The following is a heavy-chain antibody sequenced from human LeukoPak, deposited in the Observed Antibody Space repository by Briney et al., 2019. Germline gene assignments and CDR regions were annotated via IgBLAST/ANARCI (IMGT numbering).Heavy chain of an antibody. J-gene: IGHJ6*02. CDR3: TGWIVGYPMDV. Sequence: GGSLRLSCAASGFTFSGSAMHWVRKASGKGLEWVGRIRSKANSYATAYAASVTGRFTISRDDSKNTAYLQMNSLKTEDTAVYFCTGWIVGYPMDVWGQGTTVSVSS. CDR1: GFTFSGSA. CDR2: IRSKANSYAT. D-gene: IGHD2-15*01. V-gene: IGHV3-73*01.